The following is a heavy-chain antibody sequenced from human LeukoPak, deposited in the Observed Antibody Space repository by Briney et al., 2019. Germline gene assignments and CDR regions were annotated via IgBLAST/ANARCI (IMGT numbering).Heavy chain of an antibody. CDR1: GGSISYYY. CDR3: ARSGYDTRGRQAFYFDS. D-gene: IGHD5-12*01. J-gene: IGHJ4*02. Sequence: SGTLSLTCTISGGSISYYYWSWVRQPPGKGLEWIGYTYHSGSTNYNPSLKSRVTISVDTSKNQFSLKVSSVTAADTAVYYCARSGYDTRGRQAFYFDSWGQGTLVTVSS. V-gene: IGHV4-59*01. CDR2: TYHSGST.